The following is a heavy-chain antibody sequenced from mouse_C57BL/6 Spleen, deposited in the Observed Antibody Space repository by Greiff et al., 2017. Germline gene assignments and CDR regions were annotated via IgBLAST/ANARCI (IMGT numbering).Heavy chain of an antibody. CDR2: IDPETGGT. D-gene: IGHD2-4*01. CDR3: TRDYDYEGAWFAY. CDR1: GYTFTDYE. J-gene: IGHJ3*01. Sequence: QVQLKESGAELVRPGASVTLSCKASGYTFTDYEMHWVKQTPVHGLEWIGAIDPETGGTAYNQKFKGKAILTADKSSSTAYMELRSLTSEDSAVYYCTRDYDYEGAWFAYWGQGTLVTVSA. V-gene: IGHV1-15*01.